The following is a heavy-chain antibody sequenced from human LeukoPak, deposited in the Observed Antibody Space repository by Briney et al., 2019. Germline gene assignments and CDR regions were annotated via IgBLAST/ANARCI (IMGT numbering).Heavy chain of an antibody. CDR3: VTSGGLPSNTLSV. D-gene: IGHD2-15*01. CDR1: GYMFDVFY. Sequence: ASLKVSCECSGYMFDVFYMHWVRQGPRQGLEWMGWIDPNNGETVYAQEFRGRVTMTRDTSIATAYMELTSLTFDDSAVYYCVTSGGLPSNTLSVWGQGTKVTVSS. J-gene: IGHJ3*01. V-gene: IGHV1-2*02. CDR2: IDPNNGET.